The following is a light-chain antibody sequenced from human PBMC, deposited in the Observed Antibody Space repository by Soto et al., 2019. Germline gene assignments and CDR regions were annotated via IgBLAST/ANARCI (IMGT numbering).Light chain of an antibody. CDR1: QSISRW. J-gene: IGKJ5*01. CDR3: QQTYDTPIT. Sequence: DVQMTQSPSTLSASVGDRVTITCRASQSISRWLAWYQQKPGKPPKVLIYDASTLESGVPSRFSGSGSGTHFTLTITSLQPEDSATYYCQQTYDTPITFGQGTRLQI. CDR2: DAS. V-gene: IGKV1-5*01.